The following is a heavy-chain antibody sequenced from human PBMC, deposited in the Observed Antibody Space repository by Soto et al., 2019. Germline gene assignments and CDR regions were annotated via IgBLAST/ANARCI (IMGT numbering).Heavy chain of an antibody. D-gene: IGHD5-12*01. V-gene: IGHV5-51*01. J-gene: IGHJ6*02. CDR2: IYPGDSDT. CDR3: ARINSGYDYYYYYGMDV. CDR1: GYSFTSYW. Sequence: GESLKISCKGYGYSFTSYWIGWVRQMPGKGLEWMGIIYPGDSDTRYSPSFQGQVTISADKSISTAYLQWSSLKASDTAMYYCARINSGYDYYYYYGMDVWGQGTTVTVSS.